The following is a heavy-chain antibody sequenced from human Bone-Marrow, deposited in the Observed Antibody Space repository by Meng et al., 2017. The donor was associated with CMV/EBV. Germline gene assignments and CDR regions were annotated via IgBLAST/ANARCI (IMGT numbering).Heavy chain of an antibody. D-gene: IGHD5-24*01. CDR1: GFTFSNYW. CDR3: AREGGWLQKGPFDY. V-gene: IGHV3-7*01. CDR2: IKEDGSEK. J-gene: IGHJ4*02. Sequence: GGSLRLSCVASGFTFSNYWMNWVRQAPGKGLEWVAKIKEDGSEKYYVDSVKGRLTISRDNSKNTLYLQMNSLRAEDTAVYYCAREGGWLQKGPFDYWGQGTLVTVSS.